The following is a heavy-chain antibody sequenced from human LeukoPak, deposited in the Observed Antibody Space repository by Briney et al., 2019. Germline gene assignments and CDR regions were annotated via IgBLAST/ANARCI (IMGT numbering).Heavy chain of an antibody. V-gene: IGHV4-59*01. Sequence: PSETLSLTCSVSGGSISNYYWSWIRQPPGKGLEWIGSMYYSGSTNYTPSLKSRATISEDTSKKQLSLKLSSVTAADTAVYYCARAGYDTSGFWYFDLWGRGTLVTVSS. J-gene: IGHJ2*01. CDR2: MYYSGST. D-gene: IGHD3-22*01. CDR3: ARAGYDTSGFWYFDL. CDR1: GGSISNYY.